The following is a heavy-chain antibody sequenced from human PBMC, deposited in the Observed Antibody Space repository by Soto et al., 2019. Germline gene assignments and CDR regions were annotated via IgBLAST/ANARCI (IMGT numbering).Heavy chain of an antibody. CDR1: GGSIIDDTCY. V-gene: IGHV4-39*01. CDR3: AELESSGWRRWFDP. Sequence: SETLALTCSVSGGSIIDDTCYWGWIRQPPGKGREWIGRIYYSGSTYYNPSLKSRGTISVDTSKNQGSRKLSSVTAPDTALYYCAELESSGWRRWFDPWGKGTLATVS. CDR2: IYYSGST. D-gene: IGHD6-19*01. J-gene: IGHJ5*02.